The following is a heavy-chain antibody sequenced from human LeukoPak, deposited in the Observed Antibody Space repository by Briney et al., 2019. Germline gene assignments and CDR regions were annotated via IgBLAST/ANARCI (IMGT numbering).Heavy chain of an antibody. D-gene: IGHD6-6*01. CDR1: GYTFTNYG. V-gene: IGHV1-18*01. J-gene: IGHJ5*02. CDR3: ARASSIAARRWFDP. Sequence: ASVKVSCKASGYTFTNYGISWVRQAPGQGLEWMGWISAYNGNTNYAQKLQGRVTMTTDTSTSTAYMELRSLRSDDTAVYYCARASSIAARRWFDPWGQGTLVTVSS. CDR2: ISAYNGNT.